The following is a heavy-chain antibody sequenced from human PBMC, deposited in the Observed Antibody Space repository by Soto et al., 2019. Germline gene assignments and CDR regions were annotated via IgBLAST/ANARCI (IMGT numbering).Heavy chain of an antibody. D-gene: IGHD5-12*01. J-gene: IGHJ4*02. CDR3: ARVKVEVEMATIADY. V-gene: IGHV1-69*12. Sequence: QVQLVQSGAEVKKPGSSVKVSCKASGGTFSSYAISWVRQAPGQGLEWMGGSIPIFGTANYAQKFQGRVTITADESTSTDYMELSSLRSEDTAVYYCARVKVEVEMATIADYWGQGTLVTVSS. CDR2: SIPIFGTA. CDR1: GGTFSSYA.